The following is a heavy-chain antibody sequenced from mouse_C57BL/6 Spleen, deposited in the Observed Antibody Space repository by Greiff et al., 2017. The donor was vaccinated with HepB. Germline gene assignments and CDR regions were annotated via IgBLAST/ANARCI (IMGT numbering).Heavy chain of an antibody. D-gene: IGHD1-1*01. CDR1: GYTFTSYW. V-gene: IGHV1-69*01. CDR2: IDPSDSYT. Sequence: VQLQQPGAELVMPGASVKLSCKASGYTFTSYWMHWVKQRPGQGLEWIGEIDPSDSYTNYNQKFKGKSTLTVDKSSSTAYMQLSSLTSEDSAVYYCARWNTTVVYWYFDVWGTGTTVTVSS. CDR3: ARWNTTVVYWYFDV. J-gene: IGHJ1*03.